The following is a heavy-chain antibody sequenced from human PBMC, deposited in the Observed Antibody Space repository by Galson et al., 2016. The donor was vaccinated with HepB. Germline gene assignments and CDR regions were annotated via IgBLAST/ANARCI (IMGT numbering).Heavy chain of an antibody. D-gene: IGHD1-1*01. V-gene: IGHV1-69*04. J-gene: IGHJ6*04. CDR2: IIPLLGIT. CDR3: AGRHSTTWKDGLDV. CDR1: GGSFDYFV. Sequence: SVKVSCKAVGGSFDYFVINWVRQTPGQGLEWMGRIIPLLGITNYAEKIKDRVTIIADKSTSTASMVLSGLSFDDTAVYFCAGRHSTTWKDGLDVWGGGTTVAVSS.